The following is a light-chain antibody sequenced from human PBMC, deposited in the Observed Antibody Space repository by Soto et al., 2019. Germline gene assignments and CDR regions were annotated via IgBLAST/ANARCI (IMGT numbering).Light chain of an antibody. CDR1: QSVSNY. J-gene: IGKJ4*01. CDR3: QQYGDWPLT. Sequence: EIVLTQSPATLSLSPGERATLSCRASQSVSNYLAWYQQKPGQAPRLLMYDTSNRAPGIPARFSGSGSGTDFTLTINSLQSEDFAVYYCQQYGDWPLTFGGGAKVEIE. CDR2: DTS. V-gene: IGKV3-11*01.